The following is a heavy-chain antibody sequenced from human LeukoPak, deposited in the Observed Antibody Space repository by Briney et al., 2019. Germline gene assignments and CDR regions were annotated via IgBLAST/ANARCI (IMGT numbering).Heavy chain of an antibody. V-gene: IGHV3-33*01. CDR2: IWYDGSNK. CDR1: GFTFSSYG. CDR3: ASGYSGYEI. Sequence: GGSLRLSCAASGFTFSSYGLHWVRQAPGKGLEWVAVIWYDGSNKYYADSVKGRFTISRDNSKNTLYLQMNSLRAEDTAVYYCASGYSGYEIWGQGTLVTVSS. J-gene: IGHJ4*02. D-gene: IGHD5-12*01.